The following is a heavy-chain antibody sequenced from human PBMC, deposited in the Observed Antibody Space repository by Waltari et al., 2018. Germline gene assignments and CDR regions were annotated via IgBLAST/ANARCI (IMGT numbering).Heavy chain of an antibody. D-gene: IGHD3-10*01. CDR3: VGSRNHDWFDP. V-gene: IGHV3-15*01. CDR2: IKSKTNGGTA. Sequence: EVQLVESGGGLVKPGGSLRPSCAASGFIFDDAWMTWLRQAPGKGREWVGSIKSKTNGGTADYAAPVKGRFTKSRDDSKNMVYLQMNSLKTEDTAVYYCVGSRNHDWFDPCGQGTLVTVSS. CDR1: GFIFDDAW. J-gene: IGHJ5*02.